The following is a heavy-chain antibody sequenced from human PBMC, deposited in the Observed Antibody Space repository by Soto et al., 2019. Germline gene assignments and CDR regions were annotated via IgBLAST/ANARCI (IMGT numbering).Heavy chain of an antibody. V-gene: IGHV4-30-2*01. CDR2: IYHSGST. CDR1: GVTISSGGYP. J-gene: IGHJ4*02. Sequence: SEPLSLTCAVSGVTISSGGYPWIWIRQPPGKGLEWIGYIYHSGSTYYNPSLKSRVTISVDRSKNQFSLKLSSVTAADTAVYYCARGVTTVTTIDYWGQGTLVTVSS. CDR3: ARGVTTVTTIDY. D-gene: IGHD4-17*01.